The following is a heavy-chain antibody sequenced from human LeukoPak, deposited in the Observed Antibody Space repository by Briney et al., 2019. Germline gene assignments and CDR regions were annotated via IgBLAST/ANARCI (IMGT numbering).Heavy chain of an antibody. Sequence: SENLSLTCTVSGGSISSGDYYWSWIRQPPGKGLEWIGYIYYSGSTYYNPSLKSRVTISVDTSKNQFSLKLSSVTAADTAVYYCASYDRRSDAFDIWGQGTMVTVSS. V-gene: IGHV4-30-4*01. CDR1: GGSISSGDYY. CDR3: ASYDRRSDAFDI. CDR2: IYYSGST. J-gene: IGHJ3*02. D-gene: IGHD3-22*01.